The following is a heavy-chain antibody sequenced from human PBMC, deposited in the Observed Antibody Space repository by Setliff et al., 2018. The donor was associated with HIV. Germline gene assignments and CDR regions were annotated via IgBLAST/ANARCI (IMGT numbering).Heavy chain of an antibody. D-gene: IGHD1-1*01. J-gene: IGHJ3*01. Sequence: ASVKVSCKASGGTFSSYAITWVRQAPGQGLEWMGWISPHNGNTKYGEKFQARVTMTADTSTTAAYMELRSLTSDDTAMYYCAKGYTWSVVGALDVWGQGTRVTVSS. CDR3: AKGYTWSVVGALDV. CDR1: GGTFSSYA. V-gene: IGHV1-18*01. CDR2: ISPHNGNT.